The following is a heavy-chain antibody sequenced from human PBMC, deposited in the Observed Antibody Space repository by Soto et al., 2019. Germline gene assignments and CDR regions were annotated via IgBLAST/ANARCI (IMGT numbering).Heavy chain of an antibody. V-gene: IGHV3-53*01. D-gene: IGHD3-10*01. J-gene: IGHJ4*02. CDR3: AKETYGSGPFDY. CDR2: IYSGGYT. Sequence: GGSLRLSCAVSGFTVSNNYMRCVRQAPGKGLEGVSVIYSGGYTAYGDSVKGRFTISRDNSKNTLYLQMNSLRADDTAVYYCAKETYGSGPFDYWGQGTRVTVSS. CDR1: GFTVSNNY.